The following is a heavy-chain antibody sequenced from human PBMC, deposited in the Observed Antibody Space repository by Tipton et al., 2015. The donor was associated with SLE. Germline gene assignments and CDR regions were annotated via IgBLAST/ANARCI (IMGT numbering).Heavy chain of an antibody. V-gene: IGHV4-59*01. CDR3: ARQGVQSGELLPFDL. CDR2: ISYSGST. Sequence: TLSLTCTVSGGSISGYYWSWIRQSPGKGLEWIGYISYSGSTNYNPSLRSRVTMTMDTSRDQFSLKLTSVTAADTAIYFCARQGVQSGELLPFDLWGQGTVVTVSS. D-gene: IGHD3-16*01. CDR1: GGSISGYY. J-gene: IGHJ5*02.